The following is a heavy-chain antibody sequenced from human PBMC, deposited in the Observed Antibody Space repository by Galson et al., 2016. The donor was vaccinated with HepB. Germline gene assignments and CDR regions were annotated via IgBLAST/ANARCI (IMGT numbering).Heavy chain of an antibody. D-gene: IGHD6-19*01. V-gene: IGHV3-21*01. CDR2: ISSSSSYI. J-gene: IGHJ6*02. CDR3: AGPGGNSAWDGIDFFYYGLDV. CDR1: GITFSRYT. Sequence: SLRLSCAASGITFSRYTMNWVRQAPGKGLEWVSSISSSSSYIYYADSVKGRFTISRDNAKNSLYLQMTSLRAEDTAVYYCAGPGGNSAWDGIDFFYYGLDVWGQGTTVTVSS.